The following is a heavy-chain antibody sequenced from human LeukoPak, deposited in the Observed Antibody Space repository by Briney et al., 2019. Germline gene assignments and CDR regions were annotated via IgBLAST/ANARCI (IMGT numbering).Heavy chain of an antibody. CDR1: GFTFSSYA. Sequence: GGSLRLSCAASGFTFSSYAMSWVRQAPGKGLEWVSAISGSGGSTYYADSVKGRFTISRDNSKNTLYLQMNSLRAEDTAVYYCAKDGRRLEWLGDYAAFDIWGQGTMVTVSS. CDR2: ISGSGGST. J-gene: IGHJ3*02. CDR3: AKDGRRLEWLGDYAAFDI. V-gene: IGHV3-23*01. D-gene: IGHD3-10*01.